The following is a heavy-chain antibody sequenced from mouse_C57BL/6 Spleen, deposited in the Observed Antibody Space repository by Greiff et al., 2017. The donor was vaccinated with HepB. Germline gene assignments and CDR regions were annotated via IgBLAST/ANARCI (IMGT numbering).Heavy chain of an antibody. CDR3: TRDGGSSPFDY. CDR2: ISSGGDYI. D-gene: IGHD1-1*01. V-gene: IGHV5-9-1*02. CDR1: GFTFSSYA. J-gene: IGHJ2*01. Sequence: VQLKESGEGLVKPGGSLKLSCAASGFTFSSYAMSWVRQTPEKRLEWVAYISSGGDYIYYADTVKGRFTISRDNARNTLYLQMSSLKSEDTALYYCTRDGGSSPFDYWGQGTTLTVSS.